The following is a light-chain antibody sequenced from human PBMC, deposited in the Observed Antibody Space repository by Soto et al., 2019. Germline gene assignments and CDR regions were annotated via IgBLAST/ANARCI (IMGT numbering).Light chain of an antibody. J-gene: IGKJ1*01. CDR3: QQYTSYSTST. CDR1: QTISWY. V-gene: IGKV1-5*01. Sequence: DVQMTQSPSTLSASVGDRVTITCRASQTISWYLAWYQQKAGQAPKVLIFDASTLETGVPTRFSGSGSGTEFTLTISSLQPDDFATYYCQQYTSYSTSTFGQGTKVE. CDR2: DAS.